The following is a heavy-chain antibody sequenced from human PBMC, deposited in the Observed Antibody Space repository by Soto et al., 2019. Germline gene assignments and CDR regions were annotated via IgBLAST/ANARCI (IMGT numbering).Heavy chain of an antibody. CDR3: VRHPGIVTAVNFDF. CDR2: FSYRGTT. Sequence: QLQVQESGPGLVKPSETLSLRCTVSGTSIGSSTYYWGWVRQPPGKSPEWIGSFSYRGTTYYNPSLQSRVTISADSSKNQLSLLLTSVSAADMAVYYCVRHPGIVTAVNFDFWGQGTLVTVSS. D-gene: IGHD2-21*02. J-gene: IGHJ4*02. V-gene: IGHV4-39*01. CDR1: GTSIGSSTYY.